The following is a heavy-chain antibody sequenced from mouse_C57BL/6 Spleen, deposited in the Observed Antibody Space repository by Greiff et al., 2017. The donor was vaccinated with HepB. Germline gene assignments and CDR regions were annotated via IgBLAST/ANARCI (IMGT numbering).Heavy chain of an antibody. Sequence: EVMLVESGGGLVKPGGSLKLSCAASGFTFSSYAMSWVRQTTEKRLEWVATISDGGSYTYYPDNVKGRFTISRDNAKNNLYLQMSHLKSEDTAIYNCARDYSNYDYWGQGTTLTVSS. J-gene: IGHJ2*01. V-gene: IGHV5-4*01. CDR1: GFTFSSYA. CDR3: ARDYSNYDY. D-gene: IGHD2-5*01. CDR2: ISDGGSYT.